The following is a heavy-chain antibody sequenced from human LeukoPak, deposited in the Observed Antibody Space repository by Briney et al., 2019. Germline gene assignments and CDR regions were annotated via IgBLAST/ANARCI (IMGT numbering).Heavy chain of an antibody. J-gene: IGHJ4*02. CDR2: IYSGGST. Sequence: QPGGSLRLSCAASGFTVSSNYMSWVRQAPGKGLEWVSVIYSGGSTCYADSVKGRFTISRDNSKNSLYLQMNSLRAEDTAVYYCARADYDFWSGYYPLDYWGQGTLVTVSS. V-gene: IGHV3-66*01. CDR1: GFTVSSNY. D-gene: IGHD3-3*01. CDR3: ARADYDFWSGYYPLDY.